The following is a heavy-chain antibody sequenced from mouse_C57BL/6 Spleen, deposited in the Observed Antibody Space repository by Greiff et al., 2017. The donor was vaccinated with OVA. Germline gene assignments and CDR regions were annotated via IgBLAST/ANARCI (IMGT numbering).Heavy chain of an antibody. CDR1: GYAFTNYL. V-gene: IGHV1-54*01. J-gene: IGHJ1*03. CDR3: ARLGSSYGGYFDV. D-gene: IGHD1-1*01. Sequence: VQLQQSGAELVRPGTSVKVSCKASGYAFTNYLIEWVKQRPGQGLEWIGVINPGSGGTNYNEKFKGKATLTADKSSSTAYMQLSSLTSEDSAVYFCARLGSSYGGYFDVWGTGTTVTVSS. CDR2: INPGSGGT.